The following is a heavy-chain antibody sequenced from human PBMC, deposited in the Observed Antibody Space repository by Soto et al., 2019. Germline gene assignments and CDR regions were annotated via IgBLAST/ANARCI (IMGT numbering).Heavy chain of an antibody. CDR3: ARHESYSSGWPPFDY. D-gene: IGHD6-25*01. J-gene: IGHJ4*02. V-gene: IGHV5-10-1*01. Sequence: GESLKISCNGSGYSFTIYWISWVRQMPGKGLEWMGRIDPSDSYSNYSPSFQGHVTISADKSISTAYLQWSSLKASDTAMYYCARHESYSSGWPPFDYWGQGTPVTVSS. CDR2: IDPSDSYS. CDR1: GYSFTIYW.